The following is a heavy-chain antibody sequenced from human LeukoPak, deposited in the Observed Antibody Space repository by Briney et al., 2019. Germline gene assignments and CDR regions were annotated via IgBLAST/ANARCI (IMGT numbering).Heavy chain of an antibody. CDR3: VRLRWELLAPYFDH. D-gene: IGHD2-15*01. CDR2: VYHSGSN. J-gene: IGHJ4*02. CDR1: TDFTTTYY. V-gene: IGHV4-59*01. Sequence: SQTLSLTCSVSTDFTTTYYRSCIRHSQGKVLEWIGHVYHSGSNEYTPSFKNRLTISIDMSKKEFSLKQTSVTVADTAMYYCVRLRWELLAPYFDHWGQGAFVIVSS.